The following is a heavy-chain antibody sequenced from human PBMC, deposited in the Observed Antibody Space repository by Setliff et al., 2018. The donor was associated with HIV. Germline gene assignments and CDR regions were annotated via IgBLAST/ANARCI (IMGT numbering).Heavy chain of an antibody. Sequence: KPSETLSLTCTVSGASISGSYWIWIRQPPGKGLEWIGYMSLTRDTKYNPSLNSRVTTSIDTSKNQFSLELGSVTAADTAVYYCARHYDSSGYGDYFDDWGRGILVTVSS. D-gene: IGHD3-22*01. CDR2: MSLTRDT. CDR3: ARHYDSSGYGDYFDD. J-gene: IGHJ4*02. CDR1: GASISGSY. V-gene: IGHV4-59*08.